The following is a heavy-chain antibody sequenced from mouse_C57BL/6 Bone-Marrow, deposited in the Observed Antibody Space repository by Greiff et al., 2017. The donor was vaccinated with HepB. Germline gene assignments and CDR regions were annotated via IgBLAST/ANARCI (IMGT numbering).Heavy chain of an antibody. CDR3: ARDGGYPFAY. V-gene: IGHV3-6*01. D-gene: IGHD2-2*01. J-gene: IGHJ3*01. CDR1: GYSITSGYY. CDR2: ISYDGSN. Sequence: EVKLVESGPGLVKPSQSLSLTCSVTGYSITSGYYWNWIRQFPGNKLEWMGYISYDGSNNYNPSLKNRISITRDTSKNQFFLKLNSVTTEDTATYYCARDGGYPFAYWGQGTLVTVSA.